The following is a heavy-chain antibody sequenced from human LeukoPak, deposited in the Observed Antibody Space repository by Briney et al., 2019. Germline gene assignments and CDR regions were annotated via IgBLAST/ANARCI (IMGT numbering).Heavy chain of an antibody. CDR3: ASITGTTWGLDYFDY. Sequence: GGSLRLSCAVSGFTLSSYAMSWVRQAPGKGLEWVPGISSSGGSTYNGDSVKGRFTISRDNSKNMLYLQMNSLKTEDTAVYYCASITGTTWGLDYFDYWGQGTLVTVSS. J-gene: IGHJ4*02. CDR1: GFTLSSYA. V-gene: IGHV3-23*01. CDR2: ISSSGGST. D-gene: IGHD1-20*01.